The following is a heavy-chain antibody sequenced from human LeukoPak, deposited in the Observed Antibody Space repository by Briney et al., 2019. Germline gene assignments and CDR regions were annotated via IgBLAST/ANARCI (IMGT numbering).Heavy chain of an antibody. CDR1: GFTFSSYE. CDR3: AELGITMIGGV. D-gene: IGHD3-10*02. Sequence: GGSLRLSCAASGFTFSSYEMNWVRQARGKGVEGVSYISSSGSTIYYGDSVKGRFTISRDNANNSLYLQMNSLRAEDTAVYYCAELGITMIGGVWGKGTTVTISS. J-gene: IGHJ6*04. CDR2: ISSSGSTI. V-gene: IGHV3-48*03.